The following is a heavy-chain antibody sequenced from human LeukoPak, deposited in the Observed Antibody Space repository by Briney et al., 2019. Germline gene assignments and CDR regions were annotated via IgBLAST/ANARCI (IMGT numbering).Heavy chain of an antibody. V-gene: IGHV1-8*03. CDR3: AKGHVHDREKSVLRFLEWQAYYYYYMDV. J-gene: IGHJ6*03. Sequence: GASVKVSCKASGYTFTSYDMNWVRQAPGQGLEWMGWMNPNSGNTGYAQKFQGRVTITRNTSISTAYMELSRLRSGDTAVYYCAKGHVHDREKSVLRFLEWQAYYYYYMDVWGKGTTVTVSS. CDR2: MNPNSGNT. CDR1: GYTFTSYD. D-gene: IGHD3-3*01.